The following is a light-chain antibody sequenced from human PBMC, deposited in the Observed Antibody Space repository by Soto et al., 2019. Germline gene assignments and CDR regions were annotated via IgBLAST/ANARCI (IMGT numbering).Light chain of an antibody. J-gene: IGKJ1*01. V-gene: IGKV3-20*01. Sequence: EIVMTQSPATLSVSPGERATLSCRASQNINDYLAWYQQKPGQAPRLLIYGASSRATGIPDRFSGSGSGTDFTLTISRLEPEDFAVYYCQQYGSSLWTFGQGTKVDIK. CDR1: QNINDY. CDR2: GAS. CDR3: QQYGSSLWT.